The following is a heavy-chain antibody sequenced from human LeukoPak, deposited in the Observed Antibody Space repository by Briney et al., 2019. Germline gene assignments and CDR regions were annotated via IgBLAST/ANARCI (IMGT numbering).Heavy chain of an antibody. Sequence: SETLSLTCAVSGGSISSGGYSWSWIRQPPGKGLEWIGYIYHSGSTYYNPSLKSRVTISIDTSKNQFSLKLSSVTAADSAVYYCARLTRLSTSPDRYYLDYWGQGTLVTVSS. V-gene: IGHV4-30-2*01. J-gene: IGHJ4*02. D-gene: IGHD6-6*01. CDR2: IYHSGST. CDR1: GGSISSGGYS. CDR3: ARLTRLSTSPDRYYLDY.